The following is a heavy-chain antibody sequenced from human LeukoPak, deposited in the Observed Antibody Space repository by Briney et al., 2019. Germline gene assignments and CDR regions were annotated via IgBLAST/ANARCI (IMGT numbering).Heavy chain of an antibody. J-gene: IGHJ6*03. D-gene: IGHD3-3*01. CDR1: GFTFSSYA. CDR3: ARGHYDFWSGYYNYYYYMDV. Sequence: GGSLRLSCAASGFTFSSYAMNWVRQAPGKGLEWVSSISGSGDDTYYAGSVKGRFTISRDNSKNTLYLQMNSLRAEDTAVYYCARGHYDFWSGYYNYYYYMDVWGKGTTVTVSS. CDR2: ISGSGDDT. V-gene: IGHV3-23*01.